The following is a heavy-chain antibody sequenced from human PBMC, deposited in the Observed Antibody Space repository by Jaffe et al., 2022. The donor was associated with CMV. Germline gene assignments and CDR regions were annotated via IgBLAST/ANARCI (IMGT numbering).Heavy chain of an antibody. CDR2: ISPYNGKT. CDR3: ARAGRYCSGGNCYQDH. V-gene: IGHV1-18*04. D-gene: IGHD2-15*01. J-gene: IGHJ4*02. Sequence: QVQLVQSGTEVKKPGASVKVSCKASGYTLTTYGISWVRQAPGQGLEWMGWISPYNGKTNYAQKFQGRVTMTTETSTSTAYMELGSLRSDDTAVYYCARAGRYCSGGNCYQDHWGPGTLVTISS. CDR1: GYTLTTYG.